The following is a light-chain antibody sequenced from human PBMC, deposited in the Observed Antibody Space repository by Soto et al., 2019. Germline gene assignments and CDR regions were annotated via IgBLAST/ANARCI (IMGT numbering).Light chain of an antibody. CDR3: QQSYSVPPT. Sequence: DIQMTQSPSSLSASVGDRVTITCRASESISTHLSWYQQKPGKAPKFLIYDASTLQSGVPSRFSGSGSGSDFTLTISSVQPDDFATYYCQQSYSVPPTFGQGTRLEIK. V-gene: IGKV1-39*01. CDR1: ESISTH. CDR2: DAS. J-gene: IGKJ2*01.